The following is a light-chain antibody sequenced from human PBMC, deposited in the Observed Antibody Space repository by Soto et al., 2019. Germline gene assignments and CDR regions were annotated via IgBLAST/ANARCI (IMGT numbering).Light chain of an antibody. CDR3: QCYDSSLSVV. CDR1: SSNIGAGYD. Sequence: QSVLTQPPSVSGAPGQRVSISCTGSSSNIGAGYDVHWYQQLPGTAPKLLIYGNSNRPSGVPDRFSGSKSGTSASLAITGLQAEDEADYYCQCYDSSLSVVFGTGTKLTVL. CDR2: GNS. J-gene: IGLJ1*01. V-gene: IGLV1-40*01.